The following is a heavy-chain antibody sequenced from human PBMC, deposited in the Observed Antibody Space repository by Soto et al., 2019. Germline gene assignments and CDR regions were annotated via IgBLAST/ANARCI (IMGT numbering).Heavy chain of an antibody. Sequence: PSETLSLTCTVSGGSISSSSYYWGWIRQPAGKGLEWIGSIYYSGSTYYNPSLKSRVTISVDTSKNQFSLKLSSVTAADTAVYYCARHLFYYYGSGSLSVFDYWGQGTLVTVSS. CDR1: GGSISSSSYY. CDR2: IYYSGST. V-gene: IGHV4-39*01. D-gene: IGHD3-10*01. J-gene: IGHJ4*02. CDR3: ARHLFYYYGSGSLSVFDY.